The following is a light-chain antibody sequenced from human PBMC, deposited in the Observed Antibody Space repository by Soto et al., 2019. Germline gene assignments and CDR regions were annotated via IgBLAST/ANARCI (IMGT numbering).Light chain of an antibody. CDR2: AAS. Sequence: EVTQSTSTLSASLGDRVTLTCRASQGIRDALGWYQQKPGKAPKRLIYAASSLESGVPSRFSGSGSGTEFTLTICSLQPEDFAPYYSPHSNTYPETSGQGTKVDIK. V-gene: IGKV1-17*01. CDR3: PHSNTYPET. J-gene: IGKJ1*01. CDR1: QGIRDA.